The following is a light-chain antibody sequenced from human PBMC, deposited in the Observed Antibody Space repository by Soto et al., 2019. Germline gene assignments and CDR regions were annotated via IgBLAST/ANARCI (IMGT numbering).Light chain of an antibody. Sequence: VMTQSPVTLSVSPGERATLSCRASQSVSTNLAWYQHKPGQAPRFLIYGASTRATGIPARFSGSGSGTDFTLTISSLQSEDFAVYYCQQYNTYRTFGQGTQVDIK. CDR2: GAS. CDR1: QSVSTN. CDR3: QQYNTYRT. J-gene: IGKJ1*01. V-gene: IGKV3-15*01.